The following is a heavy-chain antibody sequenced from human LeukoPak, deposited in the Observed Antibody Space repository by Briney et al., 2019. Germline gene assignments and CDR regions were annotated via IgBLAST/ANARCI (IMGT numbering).Heavy chain of an antibody. J-gene: IGHJ4*02. Sequence: GGSLRLSCAASGFTFSTYPMIWVRQAPGKGLEWVSGISDSGGSTFFADSVKGRFTISRDNSKNTLYLQMNSLRAEDTAVYYCAKLDTAMVTAIDYWGQGTLVTVSS. CDR2: ISDSGGST. CDR1: GFTFSTYP. V-gene: IGHV3-23*01. CDR3: AKLDTAMVTAIDY. D-gene: IGHD5-18*01.